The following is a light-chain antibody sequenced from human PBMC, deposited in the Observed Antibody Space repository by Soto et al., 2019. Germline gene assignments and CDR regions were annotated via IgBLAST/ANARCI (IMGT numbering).Light chain of an antibody. V-gene: IGKV3-11*01. J-gene: IGKJ4*01. CDR2: DAS. CDR3: QQRSSWPLLT. CDR1: QSVSNY. Sequence: EIVLTQSPATLSLSPGERATLSCKASQSVSNYLAWFQQKPGQAPRLLIYDASNRATGIPARFSGSGSGTDFTLTISSLEPEDFAVYYCQQRSSWPLLTFGGGTKVEI.